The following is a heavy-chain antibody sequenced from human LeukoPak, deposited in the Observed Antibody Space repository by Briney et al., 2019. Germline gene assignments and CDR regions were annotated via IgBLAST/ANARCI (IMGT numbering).Heavy chain of an antibody. Sequence: PSETLSLTCAVSGGSISSSNWWSWVRQPPGKGLEWIGEIYHSGSTNYNPSLKSRVTISVDKSKNQFSLKLSSVTAADTAVYYCARGYGEYYDSSGYYRDPYYGMDVWGQGTTVTVSS. V-gene: IGHV4-4*02. CDR1: GGSISSSNW. D-gene: IGHD3-22*01. CDR2: IYHSGST. J-gene: IGHJ6*02. CDR3: ARGYGEYYDSSGYYRDPYYGMDV.